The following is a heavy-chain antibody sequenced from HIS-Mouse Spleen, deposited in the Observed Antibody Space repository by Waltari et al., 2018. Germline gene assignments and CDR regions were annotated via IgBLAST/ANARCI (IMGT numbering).Heavy chain of an antibody. CDR1: GYGFTSYW. CDR3: ARWAPIGFGQQLVWGCGGDY. J-gene: IGHJ4*02. D-gene: IGHD6-13*01. CDR2: IYPGDSDT. V-gene: IGHV5-51*03. Sequence: EVQLVQSGAEVNTPGESLKIPCKGYGYGFTSYWIGWVRQMAGKGLEWWMGIIYPGDSDTRYSPSFQGQVTISADKSISTAYLQWSSLKASDTAMYYCARWAPIGFGQQLVWGCGGDYWGQGTLVTVSS.